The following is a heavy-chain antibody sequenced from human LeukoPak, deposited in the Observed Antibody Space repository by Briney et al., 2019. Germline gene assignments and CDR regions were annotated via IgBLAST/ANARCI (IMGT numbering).Heavy chain of an antibody. D-gene: IGHD3-22*01. CDR1: GFTFNSYS. CDR3: ARDGGWDYDTSGYYLHAFDI. CDR2: ISSSTKYI. Sequence: GGSLTLSCAASGFTFNSYSMNWVRQAPGEGLEWVSSISSSTKYIYYADSLKGRFTISRDNAKNSLYLQMNSLRAEDTAVYYCARDGGWDYDTSGYYLHAFDIWREGTMVTVS. J-gene: IGHJ3*02. V-gene: IGHV3-21*01.